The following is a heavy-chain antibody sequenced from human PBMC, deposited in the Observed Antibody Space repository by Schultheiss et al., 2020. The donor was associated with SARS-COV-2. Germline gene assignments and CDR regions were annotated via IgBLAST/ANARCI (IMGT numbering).Heavy chain of an antibody. CDR3: ARLLLNYYGSGSPNISDY. CDR2: IYYSGST. CDR1: GGSFSGYY. V-gene: IGHV4-39*01. Sequence: SETLSLTCAVYGGSFSGYYWGWIRQPPGKGLEWIGSIYYSGSTYYNPSLKSRVTISVDTSKNQFSLKLSSVTAADTAVYYCARLLLNYYGSGSPNISDYWGQGTLVTVSS. J-gene: IGHJ4*02. D-gene: IGHD3-10*01.